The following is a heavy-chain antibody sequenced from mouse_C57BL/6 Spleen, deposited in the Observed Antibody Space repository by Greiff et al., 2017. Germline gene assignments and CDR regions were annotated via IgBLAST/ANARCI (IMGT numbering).Heavy chain of an antibody. Sequence: EVKLQESGPGLVKPSQSLSLTCSVPGYSITSGYYWNWIRQFPGNKLEWMGYISYDGSNNYNPSLKNRISITRDTSKNQFFLKLNSVNTEDTATYYCASGDYGYPFAYWGQGTLVTVSA. D-gene: IGHD2-2*01. CDR2: ISYDGSN. CDR3: ASGDYGYPFAY. CDR1: GYSITSGYY. V-gene: IGHV3-6*01. J-gene: IGHJ3*01.